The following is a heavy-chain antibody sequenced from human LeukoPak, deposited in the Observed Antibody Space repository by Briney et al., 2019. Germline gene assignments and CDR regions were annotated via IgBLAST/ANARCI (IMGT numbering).Heavy chain of an antibody. V-gene: IGHV3-48*03. J-gene: IGHJ4*02. CDR3: ARAFYDFLTGYPAYFDY. CDR1: GFTFSNYE. D-gene: IGHD3-9*01. Sequence: GGSMRLSCAASGFTFSNYEMNWVRQAPGKGLEWVSYISSSGSTIYYADSVKGRFTISRDNAKNSLYLQMNSLRAEDTAVYYCARAFYDFLTGYPAYFDYWGQGTLVTVSS. CDR2: ISSSGSTI.